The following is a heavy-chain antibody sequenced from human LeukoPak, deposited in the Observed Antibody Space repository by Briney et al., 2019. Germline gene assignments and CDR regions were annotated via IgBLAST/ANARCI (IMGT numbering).Heavy chain of an antibody. D-gene: IGHD2-2*01. CDR3: AKGVVPAAMSYYYYGMDV. V-gene: IGHV3-23*01. Sequence: SGGSLRLSCAASGFAFSSYVLSWVRQAPGKGLKWVSAIGGSGGATYYADSVKGRFTISRDNSKNTLYLQMNSLRAEDTAVYYCAKGVVPAAMSYYYYGMDVWGKGTTVTVSS. J-gene: IGHJ6*04. CDR1: GFAFSSYV. CDR2: IGGSGGAT.